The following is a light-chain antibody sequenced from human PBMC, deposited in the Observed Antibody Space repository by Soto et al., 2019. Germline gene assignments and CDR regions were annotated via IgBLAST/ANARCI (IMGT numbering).Light chain of an antibody. CDR3: QQYNSYPWT. Sequence: DIHMTQSPSALSASVGETVAITCRASQNIDMYLNWYQQKPGKAPRVLISGASNLQSGVPSRFSGSGSGTEFTLTITSLQPDDFATYYCQQYNSYPWTFGQGTKVDIK. CDR2: GAS. V-gene: IGKV1-5*01. CDR1: QNIDMY. J-gene: IGKJ1*01.